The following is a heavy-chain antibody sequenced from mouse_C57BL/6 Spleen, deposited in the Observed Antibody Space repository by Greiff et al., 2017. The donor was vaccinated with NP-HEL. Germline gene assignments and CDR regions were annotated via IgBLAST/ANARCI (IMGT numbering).Heavy chain of an antibody. V-gene: IGHV1-59*01. Sequence: LKQPGAELVRPGTSVKLSCKASGYTFTSYWMHWVKQRPGQGLEWIGVIDPSDSYTNYNQKFKGKATLTVDTSSSTAYMQLSSLTSEDSAVYYCARSTTVVRWYFDVWGTGTTVTVSS. D-gene: IGHD1-1*01. J-gene: IGHJ1*03. CDR3: ARSTTVVRWYFDV. CDR2: IDPSDSYT. CDR1: GYTFTSYW.